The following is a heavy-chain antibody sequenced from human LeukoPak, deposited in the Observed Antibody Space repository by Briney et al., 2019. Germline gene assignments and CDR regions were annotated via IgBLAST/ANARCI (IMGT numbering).Heavy chain of an antibody. V-gene: IGHV3-74*01. CDR1: GFTFSSYW. CDR2: IKSDGIST. D-gene: IGHD6-19*01. J-gene: IGHJ4*02. CDR3: AGGSGWIHDY. Sequence: GGSLRLSCAASGFTFSSYWMHWVRQAPGKGLEWVSRIKSDGISTTYADSVKGRFTISRDNAKNSLYLQMNSLRAEDTAVYFCAGGSGWIHDYWGQGTLVTVSS.